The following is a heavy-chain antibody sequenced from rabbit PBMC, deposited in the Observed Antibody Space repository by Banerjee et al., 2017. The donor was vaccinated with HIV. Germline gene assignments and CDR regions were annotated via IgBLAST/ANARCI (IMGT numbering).Heavy chain of an antibody. J-gene: IGHJ6*01. CDR1: GFDFSSYG. V-gene: IGHV1S47*01. Sequence: QEQLEESGGDLVKPEGSLTLTCKASGFDFSSYGVSWVRQATGKGLEWIEYIDPVFGSTYYASWVNGRFTISSHNAQNTLYLQLNSLTAADTATYFCARDRSGYGMDLWGQGTLVTVS. CDR2: IDPVFGST. CDR3: ARDRSGYGMDL.